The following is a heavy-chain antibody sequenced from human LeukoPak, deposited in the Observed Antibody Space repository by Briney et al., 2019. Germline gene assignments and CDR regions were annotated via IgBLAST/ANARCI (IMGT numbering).Heavy chain of an antibody. J-gene: IGHJ4*02. V-gene: IGHV1-69*06. CDR1: GGTFSSYA. CDR2: IIPIFGTA. D-gene: IGHD3-10*01. Sequence: EASVKVSCKASGGTFSSYAISWVRQAPGQGLEWMGGIIPIFGTANYAQKSQGRVTITADKSTSTAYMELSSLRSEDTAVYYCAAGTYYYGSGSYPPPDYWGQGTLVTVSS. CDR3: AAGTYYYGSGSYPPPDY.